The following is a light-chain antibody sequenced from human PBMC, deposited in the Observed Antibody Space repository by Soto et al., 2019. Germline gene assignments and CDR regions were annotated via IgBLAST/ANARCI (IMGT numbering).Light chain of an antibody. Sequence: DIVMTQSPDSLAVSLGERATINCKSSQCVLYSSNNENDLAWYQQKPGQPPKLLIYWASTRESGVPDRFSGSGSGTDFTLTISSLQAEDVAVYYCQQYYSTPQTFGQGTKVEIK. J-gene: IGKJ1*01. CDR1: QCVLYSSNNEND. V-gene: IGKV4-1*01. CDR3: QQYYSTPQT. CDR2: WAS.